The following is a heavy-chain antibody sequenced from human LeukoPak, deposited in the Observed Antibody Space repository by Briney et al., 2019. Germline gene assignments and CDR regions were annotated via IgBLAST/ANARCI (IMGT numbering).Heavy chain of an antibody. J-gene: IGHJ4*02. V-gene: IGHV4-59*01. Sequence: SETLSLTCTVSGGSISSYYWSWIRQPPGKGLEWIGYIYYSGSTSYNPSLKGRVTISVDTSKNQFSLKLSSVTAADTAVYYCARSGSKSGTDYWGQGTLVTVSS. CDR1: GGSISSYY. CDR2: IYYSGST. D-gene: IGHD3-10*01. CDR3: ARSGSKSGTDY.